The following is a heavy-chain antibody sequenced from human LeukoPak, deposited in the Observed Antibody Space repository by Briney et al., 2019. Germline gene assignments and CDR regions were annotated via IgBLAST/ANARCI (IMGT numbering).Heavy chain of an antibody. CDR2: IRSKANSYAT. J-gene: IGHJ4*02. CDR3: AKLAGSGSYSANEFDY. Sequence: GGSLRLSCAASGFTFSGSAMHWVRQASGKGLEWVGRIRSKANSYATAYAASEKGRFTISRDDSKNTAYLQMNSLRGDDTAVYYCAKLAGSGSYSANEFDYWGQGTLVSVAS. CDR1: GFTFSGSA. V-gene: IGHV3-73*01. D-gene: IGHD3-10*01.